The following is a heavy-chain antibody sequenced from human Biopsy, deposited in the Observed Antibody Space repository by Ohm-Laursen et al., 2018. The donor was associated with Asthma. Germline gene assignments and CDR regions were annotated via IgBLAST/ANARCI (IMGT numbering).Heavy chain of an antibody. CDR3: ARGDSSNWSHYYFDY. Sequence: SLRLSCTASGFTFRDYYMTWIRQAPGKGLEWVSVIYSGGTSHTADSVRGRFTISRDYSKNTLYLQMHSLRAEDTAVYYCARGDSSNWSHYYFDYWGQGALVTVSS. CDR2: IYSGGTS. CDR1: GFTFRDYY. J-gene: IGHJ4*02. D-gene: IGHD3-22*01. V-gene: IGHV3-53*01.